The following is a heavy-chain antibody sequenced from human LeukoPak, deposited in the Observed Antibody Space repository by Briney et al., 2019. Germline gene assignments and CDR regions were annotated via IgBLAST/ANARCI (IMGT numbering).Heavy chain of an antibody. D-gene: IGHD1-26*01. J-gene: IGHJ5*02. CDR3: ARDNSVGDTAWWFDP. CDR1: GYTFTNYY. V-gene: IGHV1-46*01. CDR2: INPSGGST. Sequence: ASVKVSCKASGYTFTNYYMHWVRQAPGQGLEWMGIINPSGGSTSYAQKFQGRVTMTRDMSTSTDYMELISLRSEHTAVYYCARDNSVGDTAWWFDPWGQGTLVTVSS.